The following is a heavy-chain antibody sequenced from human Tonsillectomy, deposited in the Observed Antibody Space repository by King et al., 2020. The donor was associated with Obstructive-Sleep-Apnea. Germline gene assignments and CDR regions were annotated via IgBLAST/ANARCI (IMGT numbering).Heavy chain of an antibody. CDR1: GFTFSSYA. Sequence: VQLVESGGGVVQPGRSLRLSCAASGFTFSSYAMHWVRQAPGKGLEWVAVISYDGSNKYYADSVKGRFTISRVNSKNTLYLQMNSLRAEDTAVYYCAREYDSSGYRGGPFDYWGQGTLVTVSS. CDR3: AREYDSSGYRGGPFDY. V-gene: IGHV3-30*04. D-gene: IGHD3-22*01. CDR2: ISYDGSNK. J-gene: IGHJ4*02.